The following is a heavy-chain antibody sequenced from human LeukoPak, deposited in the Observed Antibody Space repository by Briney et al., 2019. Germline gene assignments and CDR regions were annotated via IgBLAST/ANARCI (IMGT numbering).Heavy chain of an antibody. D-gene: IGHD2-2*02. CDR2: IIPIFGTA. Sequence: GASVKVSCKASGGTFSSYAISWVRQAPGQGLEWMGGIIPIFGTANYAQKFQGRVTITTDESTRTAYMELSSLRSEDTAVYYCARSTGIYCSSTSCYTDYYYYMDVWGKGTTVTVSS. CDR3: ARSTGIYCSSTSCYTDYYYYMDV. CDR1: GGTFSSYA. J-gene: IGHJ6*03. V-gene: IGHV1-69*05.